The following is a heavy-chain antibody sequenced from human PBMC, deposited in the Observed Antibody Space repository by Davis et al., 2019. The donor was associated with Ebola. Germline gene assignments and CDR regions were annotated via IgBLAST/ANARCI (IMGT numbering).Heavy chain of an antibody. V-gene: IGHV3-23*01. CDR1: GFTFSSHA. D-gene: IGHD4-17*01. CDR3: AKETTATTDFDY. Sequence: GESLKISCAASGFTFSSHAMSWVRQAPGKGLEWVSGINGAAGFTYYADAVKGRFTVSRDNSKYTLYLQMNSLRREDSAMYYCAKETTATTDFDYWGQGTLVTVSS. J-gene: IGHJ4*02. CDR2: INGAAGFT.